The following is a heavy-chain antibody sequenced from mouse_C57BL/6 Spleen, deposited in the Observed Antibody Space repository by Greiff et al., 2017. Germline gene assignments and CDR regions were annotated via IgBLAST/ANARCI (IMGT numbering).Heavy chain of an antibody. CDR3: AREIYYGNYWFAY. Sequence: EVQLQQSGPELVKPGASVKISCKASGYTFTDYYMNWVKQSHGKSLEWIGDINPNNGGTSYNQKFKGKATLTVDKSSSTAYMELRSLTSEDSAVYYCAREIYYGNYWFAYWGQGTLVTVSA. D-gene: IGHD2-1*01. V-gene: IGHV1-26*01. CDR2: INPNNGGT. J-gene: IGHJ3*01. CDR1: GYTFTDYY.